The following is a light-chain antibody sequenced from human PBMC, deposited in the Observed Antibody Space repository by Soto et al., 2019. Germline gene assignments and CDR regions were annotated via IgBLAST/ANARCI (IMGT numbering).Light chain of an antibody. J-gene: IGLJ1*01. CDR3: SSYAGTYIV. V-gene: IGLV2-8*01. CDR1: SSDVGGYNY. CDR2: DVS. Sequence: TSSDVGGYNYVSWYQQHPGKAPKLMMYDVSKRPSGVPDRFSGSKSGNTASLTVSGLQAEDEADYYCSSYAGTYIVFVTGTKFTVL.